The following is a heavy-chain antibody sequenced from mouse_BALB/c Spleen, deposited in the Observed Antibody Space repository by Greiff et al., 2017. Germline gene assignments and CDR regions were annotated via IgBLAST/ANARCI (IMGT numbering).Heavy chain of an antibody. CDR2: ISSGGSYT. CDR3: ARGGHGSSDGMDY. V-gene: IGHV5-9-4*01. J-gene: IGHJ4*01. Sequence: EVQLVESGGGLVKPGGSLKLSCAASGFTFSSYAMSWVRQSPEKRLEWVAEISSGGSYTYYPDTVTGRFTISRDNAKNTLYLEMSSLMSEDTAVYYCARGGHGSSDGMDYWGQGTSVTVSS. CDR1: GFTFSSYA. D-gene: IGHD1-1*01.